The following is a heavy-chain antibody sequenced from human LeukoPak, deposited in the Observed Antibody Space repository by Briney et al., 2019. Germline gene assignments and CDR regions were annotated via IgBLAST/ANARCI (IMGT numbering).Heavy chain of an antibody. D-gene: IGHD4-17*01. CDR3: ARSRPQVTTWYFDI. CDR2: IYYSGST. V-gene: IGHV4-59*12. CDR1: GGSISNYY. J-gene: IGHJ2*01. Sequence: SETLSLTCTVSGGSISNYYWSWIRQPPGKGLEWIGYIYYSGSTNYNPSLKSRVTISVDTSKNQFSLKLSSVTAADTAIYYCARSRPQVTTWYFDIWGRGTLVTVSS.